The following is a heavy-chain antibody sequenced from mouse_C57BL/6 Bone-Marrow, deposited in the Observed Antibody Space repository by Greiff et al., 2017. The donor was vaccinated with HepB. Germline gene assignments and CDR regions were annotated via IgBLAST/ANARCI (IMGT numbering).Heavy chain of an antibody. CDR1: GYSFTSYY. Sequence: VQLVESGPELVKPGASVKISCKASGYSFTSYYIHWVKQRPGQGLEWIGWIYPGSGNTKYNEKFKGKATLTADTSSSTAYMQLSSLTSEDSAVYYCADSNLGYWGQGTTLTVSS. CDR3: ADSNLGY. CDR2: IYPGSGNT. V-gene: IGHV1-66*01. D-gene: IGHD2-5*01. J-gene: IGHJ2*01.